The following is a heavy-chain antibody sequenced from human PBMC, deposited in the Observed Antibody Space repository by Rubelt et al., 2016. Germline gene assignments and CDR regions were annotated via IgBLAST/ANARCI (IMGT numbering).Heavy chain of an antibody. D-gene: IGHD3-10*01. CDR1: GFAVSRNC. CDR2: VYGGGDK. J-gene: IGHJ5*02. CDR3: ARIGEVSGWFDP. Sequence: VQLVASGGGLMQPGGSLRVSCSASGFAVSRNCMGWVRQAPGKGLEWVSIVYGGGDKYYADSVTVRFTISRDNNKKKWDIQRNGRRAEDTAVYDCARIGEVSGWFDPWGQGTLVTVSS. V-gene: IGHV3-53*01.